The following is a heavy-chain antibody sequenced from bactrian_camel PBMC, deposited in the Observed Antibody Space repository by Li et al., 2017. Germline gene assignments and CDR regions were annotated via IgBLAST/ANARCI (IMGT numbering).Heavy chain of an antibody. V-gene: IGHV3S6*01. CDR1: GYIASSGC. D-gene: IGHD6*01. J-gene: IGHJ4*01. CDR2: IYTDRSVT. Sequence: HVQLVESGGGSVQVGGSLRLSCAASGYIASSGCLGWFRQAPGKEREGVASIYTDRSVTYYADAVKGRFTISQDNAKNTIFLQMNNLKPEDTGMYYCAAEFYGGSWAPLTEEYNYWGQGTQVTVS. CDR3: AAEFYGGSWAPLTEEYNY.